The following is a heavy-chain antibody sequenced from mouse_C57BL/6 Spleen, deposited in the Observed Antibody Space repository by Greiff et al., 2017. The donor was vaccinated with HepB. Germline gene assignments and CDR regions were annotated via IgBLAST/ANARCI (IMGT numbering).Heavy chain of an antibody. CDR1: GYTFTDYY. CDR2: IYPGSGNT. J-gene: IGHJ4*01. CDR3: ASSSYGSSYPLAMDY. Sequence: QVQLQQSGAELVRPGASVKLSCKASGYTFTDYYINWVKQRPGQGLEWIARIYPGSGNTYYNEKFKGKATLTAEKSSSTAYMQLSSLTSEDSAVYFCASSSYGSSYPLAMDYWGQGTSVTVSS. D-gene: IGHD1-1*01. V-gene: IGHV1-76*01.